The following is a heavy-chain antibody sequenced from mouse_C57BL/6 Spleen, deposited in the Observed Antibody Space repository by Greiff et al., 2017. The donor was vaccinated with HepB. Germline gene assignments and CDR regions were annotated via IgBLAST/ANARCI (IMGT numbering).Heavy chain of an antibody. J-gene: IGHJ2*01. D-gene: IGHD1-1*01. Sequence: EVMLVESGGGLVKPGGSLKLSCAASGFTFSDYGMNWVRQAPEKGLEWVAYISSGSSTIYYADTVKGRFTSSRDNATNTLFLQMTSLRSEDTAMYYCARGSDTDCDDWGQGTTLTVSS. CDR2: ISSGSSTI. CDR3: ARGSDTDCDD. V-gene: IGHV5-17*01. CDR1: GFTFSDYG.